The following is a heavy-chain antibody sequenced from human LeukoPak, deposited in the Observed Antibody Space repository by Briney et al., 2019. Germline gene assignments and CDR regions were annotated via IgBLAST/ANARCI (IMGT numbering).Heavy chain of an antibody. CDR2: IIPIFGTA. CDR3: ARGYYYYMDV. V-gene: IGHV1-69*05. Sequence: SVKVSCKASGGTFSSYAISWVRQAPGQGLEWMGGIIPIFGTANYAQKFQGRVSITTDESTSTAYMELSSLRSEDTAVYYCARGYYYYMDVWGKGTTVTVSS. CDR1: GGTFSSYA. J-gene: IGHJ6*03.